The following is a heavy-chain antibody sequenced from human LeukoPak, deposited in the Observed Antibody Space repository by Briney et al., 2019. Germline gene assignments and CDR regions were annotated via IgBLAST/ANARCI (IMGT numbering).Heavy chain of an antibody. Sequence: SETLSLTCAVYGGSFSGYYWSWIRQPPGKGLEWIGEINHSGSTNYNPSLKSRVTISVDTSKNQFSLKLSSVTAADTAVYYCARRGSGSYYPYYYYGMDVWGQGTTVTVSS. CDR1: GGSFSGYY. CDR2: INHSGST. J-gene: IGHJ6*02. D-gene: IGHD3-10*01. CDR3: ARRGSGSYYPYYYYGMDV. V-gene: IGHV4-34*01.